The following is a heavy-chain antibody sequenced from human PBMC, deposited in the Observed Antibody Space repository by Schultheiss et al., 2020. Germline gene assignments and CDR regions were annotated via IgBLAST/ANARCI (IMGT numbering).Heavy chain of an antibody. V-gene: IGHV3-73*01. CDR3: TRLGLGYCSGGSCYSTLIDY. Sequence: WGSLRLSCAASGFTFSGSAMHWVRQASGKGLEWVGRIRSKANSYATAYAASVKGRFTISRDDSKNTAYLQMNSLKTEDTAVYYCTRLGLGYCSGGSCYSTLIDYWGQGTLVTVSS. CDR2: IRSKANSYAT. J-gene: IGHJ4*02. CDR1: GFTFSGSA. D-gene: IGHD2-15*01.